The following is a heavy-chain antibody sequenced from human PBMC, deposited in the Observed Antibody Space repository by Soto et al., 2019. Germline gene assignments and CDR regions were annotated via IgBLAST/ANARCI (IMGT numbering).Heavy chain of an antibody. CDR1: GGSIIDYY. CDR2: VYYTGTS. D-gene: IGHD5-12*01. J-gene: IGHJ4*02. CDR3: AREGSYSAYNFAHGIQLWSFDF. V-gene: IGHV4-59*12. Sequence: ASETLSRTCTVSGGSIIDYYWSWIRQPPGKGLEWVGYVYYTGTSTYNPSLKSRVAMSVDTSKNHFSLNLSSVTAADMAVYYCAREGSYSAYNFAHGIQLWSFDFWGQGALVTVSS.